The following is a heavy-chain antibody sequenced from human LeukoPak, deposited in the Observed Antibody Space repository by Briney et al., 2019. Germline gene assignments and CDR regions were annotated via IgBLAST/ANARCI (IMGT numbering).Heavy chain of an antibody. J-gene: IGHJ6*03. CDR3: ARIYGWGYYYMDV. CDR2: INHSGST. D-gene: IGHD6-19*01. Sequence: PSETLSLTCGVYGGSFSDYHWTWIRQPPGKGLEWIGEINHSGSTNYNVSLKSRVTISVDTPKNQFSLTLSSVTAADTAVYYCARIYGWGYYYMDVWGKGTTVTLSS. CDR1: GGSFSDYH. V-gene: IGHV4-34*01.